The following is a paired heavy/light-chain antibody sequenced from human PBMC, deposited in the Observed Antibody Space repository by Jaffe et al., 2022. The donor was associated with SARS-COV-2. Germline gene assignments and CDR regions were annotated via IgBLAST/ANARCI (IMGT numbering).Light chain of an antibody. J-gene: IGKJ3*01. Sequence: DIQMTQSPSSLSASVGDRVTITCRASQSISSYLNWYQQKPGKAPKLLIYAASSLQSGVPSRFSGSGSGTDFTLTISSLQPEDFATYYCQQSYSTPCFGPGTKVDIK. V-gene: IGKV1-39*01. CDR2: AAS. CDR3: QQSYSTPC. CDR1: QSISSY.
Heavy chain of an antibody. D-gene: IGHD3-22*01. CDR2: IIPIFGTA. CDR3: ARGAGHYYDSSGYPRPYNWFDP. Sequence: QVQLVQSGAEVKKPGSSVKVSCKASGGTFSSYAISWVRQAPGQGLEWMGGIIPIFGTANYAQKFQGRVTITADESTSTAYMELSSLRSEDTAVYYCARGAGHYYDSSGYPRPYNWFDPWGQGTLVTVSS. V-gene: IGHV1-69*01. J-gene: IGHJ5*02. CDR1: GGTFSSYA.